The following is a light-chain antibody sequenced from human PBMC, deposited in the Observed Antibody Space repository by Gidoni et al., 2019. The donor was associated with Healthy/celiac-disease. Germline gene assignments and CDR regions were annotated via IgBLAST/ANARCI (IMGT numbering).Light chain of an antibody. V-gene: IGLV2-14*03. CDR2: DVS. Sequence: HSALTQPASVSGSPGHSITISCTETSSDVGGYNYVSWYQQHPGKPPKLMIYDVSNRPSGVSNRFSGSKSGNTASLTISGLQAEDEADYYCSSYTSSSTRVFGTGTKVTGL. CDR1: SSDVGGYNY. J-gene: IGLJ1*01. CDR3: SSYTSSSTRV.